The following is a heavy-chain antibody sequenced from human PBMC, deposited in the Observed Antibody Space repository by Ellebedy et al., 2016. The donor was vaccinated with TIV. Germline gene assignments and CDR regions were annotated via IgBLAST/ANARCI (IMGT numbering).Heavy chain of an antibody. V-gene: IGHV3-30*18. J-gene: IGHJ5*02. Sequence: GGSLRLXCVASGFTFSSYGMHWVRQAPGKGLEWVAVISYDGNDQYYADSVKGRFTISRDNTKNTLYLQMNSLRAEDTAVYFCAKGQGLEPPHHWGQGTLVTVSS. D-gene: IGHD1-14*01. CDR3: AKGQGLEPPHH. CDR1: GFTFSSYG. CDR2: ISYDGNDQ.